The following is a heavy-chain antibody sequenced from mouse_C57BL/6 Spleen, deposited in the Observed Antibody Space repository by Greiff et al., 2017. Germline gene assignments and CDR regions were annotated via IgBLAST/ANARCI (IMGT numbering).Heavy chain of an antibody. CDR3: TRGRGPLFNLFDY. J-gene: IGHJ2*01. V-gene: IGHV5-9-1*02. CDR1: GFTFSSYA. D-gene: IGHD6-1*01. CDR2: ISSGGDYI. Sequence: EVHLVESGEGLVKPGGSLKLSCAASGFTFSSYAMSWVRQTPEKRLAWVAYISSGGDYIYYADTVKGRFTISRDNARNTLYLQMSSLKSEDTAMYYCTRGRGPLFNLFDYWGQGTTLTVSS.